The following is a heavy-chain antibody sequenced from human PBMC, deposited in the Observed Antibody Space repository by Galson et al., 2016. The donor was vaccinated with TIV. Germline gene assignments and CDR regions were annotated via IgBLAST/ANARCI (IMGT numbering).Heavy chain of an antibody. CDR3: VRETKRGVWFDP. Sequence: TLSLTCSVSGDPIGRSDYYWSWIRQNPGKGLEWIGYIYGSGSPYYNSALKSRVTMYVDTSKNQFSLKLMSMTAADTAVYYCVRETKRGVWFDPWGQGSLVTVSS. D-gene: IGHD2-8*01. J-gene: IGHJ5*02. V-gene: IGHV4-31*03. CDR1: GDPIGRSDYY. CDR2: IYGSGSP.